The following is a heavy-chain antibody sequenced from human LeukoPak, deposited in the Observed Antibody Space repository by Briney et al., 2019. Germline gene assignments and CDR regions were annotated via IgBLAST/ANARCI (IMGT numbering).Heavy chain of an antibody. D-gene: IGHD1-26*01. Sequence: GGSLRLSCVASGFTFSTYCMSWVRQAPGKGLEWVANIIQDGSKKYYVDSTKGRFTISRDNAKNSLYLEMNSLRAEDTALYYCAKDFAQRVGAFDYWGQGTLVTVSS. CDR3: AKDFAQRVGAFDY. J-gene: IGHJ4*02. CDR1: GFTFSTYC. CDR2: IIQDGSKK. V-gene: IGHV3-7*03.